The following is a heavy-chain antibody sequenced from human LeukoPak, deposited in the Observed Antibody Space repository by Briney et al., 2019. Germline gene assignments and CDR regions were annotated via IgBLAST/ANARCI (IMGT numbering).Heavy chain of an antibody. CDR2: INPKNAGT. CDR3: ARDPLGRGYFDY. D-gene: IGHD1-26*01. J-gene: IGHJ4*02. Sequence: ASVKVSCKASGYTFTGHYMHWVRQAPGQGLEWMGWINPKNAGTNYAQKFQGRVTMTRDTSTGTVYMELSRLRSDDTAVYYCARDPLGRGYFDYWGQGTLVTVSS. CDR1: GYTFTGHY. V-gene: IGHV1-2*02.